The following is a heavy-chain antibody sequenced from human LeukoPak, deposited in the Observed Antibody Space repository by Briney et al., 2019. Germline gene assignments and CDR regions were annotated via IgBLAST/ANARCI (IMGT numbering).Heavy chain of an antibody. J-gene: IGHJ4*02. CDR3: ARDLSSGWIDY. D-gene: IGHD6-19*01. Sequence: PGGSLRLSCAASGFTFSSYAMSWIRQPPGKGLEWIGYIYYSGSTNYNPSLKSRVTISVDTSKNQFSLKLSSVTAADTAVYYCARDLSSGWIDYWGQGTLVTVSS. V-gene: IGHV4-59*01. CDR1: GFTFSSYA. CDR2: IYYSGST.